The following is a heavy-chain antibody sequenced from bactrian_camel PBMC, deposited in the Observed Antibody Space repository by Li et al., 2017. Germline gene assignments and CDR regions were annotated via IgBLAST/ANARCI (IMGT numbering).Heavy chain of an antibody. CDR1: GYTGSSFC. D-gene: IGHD2*01. Sequence: VQLVESGGGSVQAGGSLTLSCAVSGYTGSSFCMGWFRQAPGKGLEWVPSISGTGGDTAYADSVKGRFTISRDNAKNMLYLQLNSLKTEDMAMYYCSRRVSGGDWRGDYGMGYWGKGTQVTVS. CDR2: ISGTGGDT. J-gene: IGHJ7*01. V-gene: IGHV3S40*01.